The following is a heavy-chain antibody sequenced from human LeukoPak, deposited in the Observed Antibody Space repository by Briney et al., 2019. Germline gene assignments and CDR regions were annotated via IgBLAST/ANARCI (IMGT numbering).Heavy chain of an antibody. D-gene: IGHD6-6*01. CDR3: ATGVWVAPNPNNDAFDI. CDR2: ISYDGSNK. Sequence: PAGGSLRLSCAASGFTFDDYGMSWVRQAPGKGLEWVAVISYDGSNKYYADSVKGRFTISRDNSKNTLSLQMNSLRAEDTAVYYCATGVWVAPNPNNDAFDIWGQGTMVTVSS. V-gene: IGHV3-30*03. CDR1: GFTFDDYG. J-gene: IGHJ3*02.